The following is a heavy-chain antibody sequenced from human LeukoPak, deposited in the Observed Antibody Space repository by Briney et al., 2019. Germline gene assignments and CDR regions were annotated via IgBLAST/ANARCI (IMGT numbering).Heavy chain of an antibody. D-gene: IGHD2/OR15-2a*01. J-gene: IGHJ4*02. Sequence: PSETLSLTCAVYGGSFSGYYWSWIRQPPGKGLEWIGEINHSGSTNYNPSLKSRVTISVDTSKNQFSLKLSSVTAADTAVYYCARSPIGSSPLKNLFDYWGQGTLVTVSS. CDR3: ARSPIGSSPLKNLFDY. V-gene: IGHV4-34*01. CDR2: INHSGST. CDR1: GGSFSGYY.